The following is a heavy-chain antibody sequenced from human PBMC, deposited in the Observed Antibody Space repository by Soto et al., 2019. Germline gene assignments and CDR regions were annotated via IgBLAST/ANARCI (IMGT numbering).Heavy chain of an antibody. J-gene: IGHJ4*02. CDR2: IYTSGST. V-gene: IGHV4-4*07. CDR1: GGSISSYY. Sequence: LSLTCTVSGGSISSYYWSWIRQPAGKGLEWIGRIYTSGSTNYNPSLKSRVTMSVDTSKNQFSLKLSSVTAADTAVYYCANQIAVADYFDYWGQGTLVTVSS. D-gene: IGHD6-19*01. CDR3: ANQIAVADYFDY.